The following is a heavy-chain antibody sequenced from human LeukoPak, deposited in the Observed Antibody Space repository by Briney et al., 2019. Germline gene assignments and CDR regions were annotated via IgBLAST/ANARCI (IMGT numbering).Heavy chain of an antibody. CDR2: IAYHGNTE. CDR1: GFTFSDYY. J-gene: IGHJ5*02. Sequence: GGSLRLSCAASGFTFSDYYMSWVRQAPGKGPEWVAMIAYHGNTEYYGDSVKGRFTISRDNSKNTLYLQMDSLRAEDTAVYHCAKDWGSGGWYNYFDPWGQGTLVTVSS. V-gene: IGHV3-30*18. D-gene: IGHD6-19*01. CDR3: AKDWGSGGWYNYFDP.